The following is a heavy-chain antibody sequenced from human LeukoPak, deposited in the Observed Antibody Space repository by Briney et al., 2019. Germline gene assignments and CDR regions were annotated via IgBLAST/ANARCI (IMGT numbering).Heavy chain of an antibody. Sequence: ASVKVSCKASGYTFTSYDINWMRQATGQGLEWMGWMSPNSGNTGYAQKFQGRVTMTEDTSTDTAYMELSSLRSEDTAVYYCATQASSGALAFDIWGQGTMVTVSS. V-gene: IGHV1-8*01. J-gene: IGHJ3*02. D-gene: IGHD1-26*01. CDR3: ATQASSGALAFDI. CDR1: GYTFTSYD. CDR2: MSPNSGNT.